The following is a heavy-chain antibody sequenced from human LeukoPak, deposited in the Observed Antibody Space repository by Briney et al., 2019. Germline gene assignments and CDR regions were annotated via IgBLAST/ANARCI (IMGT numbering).Heavy chain of an antibody. CDR2: IQYDGNSQ. V-gene: IGHV3-30*02. Sequence: GGSLRLSCAASGFTFSSYGMHWVRQAPGKGLEWVAFIQYDGNSQYSADSVKGRFTISRDNSKNTLYLQVNSLRAEDTAVYYCAKATGYCSGGSCYSNYYYMDVWGKGTTVTVS. D-gene: IGHD2-15*01. CDR3: AKATGYCSGGSCYSNYYYMDV. J-gene: IGHJ6*03. CDR1: GFTFSSYG.